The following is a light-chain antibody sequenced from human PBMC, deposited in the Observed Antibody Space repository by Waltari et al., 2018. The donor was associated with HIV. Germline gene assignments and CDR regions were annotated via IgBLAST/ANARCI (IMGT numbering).Light chain of an antibody. CDR3: QQCKKLPLT. CDR2: AAS. CDR1: KDIEYY. V-gene: IGKV1-33*01. J-gene: IGKJ4*01. Sequence: DIHISQSPSSLSASLGGRVTIARQASKDIEYYLTWYQKKPGKSPKLLNYAASTLEVGVPSRFSGGGSGTDFNFTITNLQPDDFATYYCQQCKKLPLTFGGGTKVEMK.